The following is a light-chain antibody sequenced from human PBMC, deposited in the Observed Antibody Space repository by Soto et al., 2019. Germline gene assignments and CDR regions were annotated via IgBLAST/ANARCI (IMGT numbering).Light chain of an antibody. CDR3: QHYGGSPPRYT. CDR1: QSVGSSS. CDR2: DAS. J-gene: IGKJ2*01. Sequence: EIVLTQSPDTLSLSPGERATLSCRASQSVGSSSLAWYQQKPGQAPRLLLYDASSSATDIPDRFSGSGSGTDFPHTIGRREPEDFAVYYCQHYGGSPPRYTCGQGTKLEIK. V-gene: IGKV3-20*01.